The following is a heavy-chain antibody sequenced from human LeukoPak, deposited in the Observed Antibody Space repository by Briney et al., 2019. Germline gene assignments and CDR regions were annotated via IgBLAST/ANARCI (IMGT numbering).Heavy chain of an antibody. J-gene: IGHJ4*02. D-gene: IGHD5-12*01. Sequence: SETLSLTCTVSGGSISNYYWSWIRQPAGRGLEWIGRIYTSGSTNYNPSLKSRVTMSVDTSKNQFSLKLSSVTAADTAVYYCARGKNPGTGYSAYEPFDSWGQGTLVTVSS. CDR3: ARGKNPGTGYSAYEPFDS. CDR2: IYTSGST. V-gene: IGHV4-4*07. CDR1: GGSISNYY.